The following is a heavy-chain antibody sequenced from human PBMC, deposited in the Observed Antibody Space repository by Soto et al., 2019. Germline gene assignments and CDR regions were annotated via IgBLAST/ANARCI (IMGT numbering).Heavy chain of an antibody. J-gene: IGHJ4*02. CDR3: AKWHTYNYDSLAFSGFDC. V-gene: IGHV3-23*01. CDR1: GFTFSSYA. CDR2: ISGXXXXX. D-gene: IGHD3-16*01. Sequence: GGSLRLSCVASGFTFSSYAMTWVRQAPGKGLEWVSAISGXXXXXXXXXXXKGRFTISRDNSKNTLYLHMNSLRADDTAAYYCAKWHTYNYDSLAFSGFDCWGQGTQVTVSS.